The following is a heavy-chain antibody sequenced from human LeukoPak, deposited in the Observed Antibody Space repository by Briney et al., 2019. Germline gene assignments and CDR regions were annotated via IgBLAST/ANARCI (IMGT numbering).Heavy chain of an antibody. CDR2: ISGSGGST. Sequence: GGSLRLSCAASGFTFSSYAMSWVRQAPGKGLEWVSAISGSGGSTYYADSVKGRFTISRDNSKNTLYLQMNSLRAEDTAVYYCASCPSGWYWYNYWGQGTLVTVSS. V-gene: IGHV3-23*01. CDR3: ASCPSGWYWYNY. CDR1: GFTFSSYA. D-gene: IGHD6-19*01. J-gene: IGHJ4*02.